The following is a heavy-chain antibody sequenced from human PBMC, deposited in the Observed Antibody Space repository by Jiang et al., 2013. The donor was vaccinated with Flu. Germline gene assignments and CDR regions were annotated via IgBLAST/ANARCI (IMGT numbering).Heavy chain of an antibody. Sequence: SGAEVKKPGASVRVSCKASGYTIIGYYMHWVRQAPGQGLEWMGWINFHSGATNHAQKFQGRVTLTGDTSITRDTSISTTYMEMTRLTSDDTAVYYCARGYYYGSGGPHFDYWGQGTLVTVSS. D-gene: IGHD3-10*01. CDR2: INFHSGAT. CDR1: GYTIIGYY. CDR3: ARGYYYGSGGPHFDY. V-gene: IGHV1-2*02. J-gene: IGHJ4*02.